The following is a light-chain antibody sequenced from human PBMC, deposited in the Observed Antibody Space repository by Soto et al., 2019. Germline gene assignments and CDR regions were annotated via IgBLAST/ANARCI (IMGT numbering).Light chain of an antibody. CDR3: QQYSNWWT. J-gene: IGKJ1*01. CDR1: QSVSSN. V-gene: IGKV3-15*01. CDR2: DAS. Sequence: EIVMTQSPASLSVSPGERATLSCSASQSVSSNVAWYQQKPGQAPRLLIYDASTRATGIPVRFSGSGSGTEFSLIISSLQSEDFAVYYCQQYSNWWTFGQGTKVDIK.